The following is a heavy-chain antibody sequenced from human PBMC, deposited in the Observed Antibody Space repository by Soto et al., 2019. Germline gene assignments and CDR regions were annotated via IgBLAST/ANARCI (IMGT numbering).Heavy chain of an antibody. Sequence: LRLSCAASGFTFSSYAMSWVRQAPGKGLEWVSAISGSGGSTCYADSVKGRFTISRDNSKNTLYLQMNSLRAEDTAVYYCAKAMREQQLHPLDYWGQGTLVTVSS. CDR2: ISGSGGST. D-gene: IGHD6-13*01. CDR3: AKAMREQQLHPLDY. V-gene: IGHV3-23*01. J-gene: IGHJ4*02. CDR1: GFTFSSYA.